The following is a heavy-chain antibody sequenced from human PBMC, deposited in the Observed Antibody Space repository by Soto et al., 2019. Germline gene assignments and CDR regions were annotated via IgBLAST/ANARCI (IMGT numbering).Heavy chain of an antibody. D-gene: IGHD3-22*01. J-gene: IGHJ4*02. Sequence: GASVKVSCKASGYSFTSYGISWVRQAPGQGPEWMGWISGHNGNTNHPQSLQGRVTMTTDTSRNTAYMELRSLRSDDTAVYYCARHRFNYYDDTVYYYFDYWGQGTLVIVSS. CDR2: ISGHNGNT. CDR1: GYSFTSYG. CDR3: ARHRFNYYDDTVYYYFDY. V-gene: IGHV1-18*04.